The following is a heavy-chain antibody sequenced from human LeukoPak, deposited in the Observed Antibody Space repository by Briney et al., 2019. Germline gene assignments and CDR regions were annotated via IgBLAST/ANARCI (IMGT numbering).Heavy chain of an antibody. D-gene: IGHD2-15*01. CDR1: GFTFSSYS. J-gene: IGHJ5*02. CDR3: ARDSPRGYCSGGSCYAWFDP. Sequence: PGGSLRLSCAAPGFTFSSYSMNWVRQAPGKGLEWVSSISSSSSYIYYADSVKGRFTISRDNAKNSLYLQMNSLRAEDTAVYYCARDSPRGYCSGGSCYAWFDPWGQGTLVTVSS. CDR2: ISSSSSYI. V-gene: IGHV3-21*01.